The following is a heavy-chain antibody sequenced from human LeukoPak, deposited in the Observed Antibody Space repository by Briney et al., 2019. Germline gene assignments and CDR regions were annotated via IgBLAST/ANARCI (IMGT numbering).Heavy chain of an antibody. V-gene: IGHV1-69*04. Sequence: ASVKVSCKASGGTFSSYAISWVRQAPGQGLEWMGRIIPILGIANYAQKLQGRVTMTTDTSTSTAYMELRSLRSDDTAVYYCARVAAAGTGGPFDYWGQGTLVTVSS. D-gene: IGHD6-13*01. CDR3: ARVAAAGTGGPFDY. CDR1: GGTFSSYA. CDR2: IIPILGIA. J-gene: IGHJ4*02.